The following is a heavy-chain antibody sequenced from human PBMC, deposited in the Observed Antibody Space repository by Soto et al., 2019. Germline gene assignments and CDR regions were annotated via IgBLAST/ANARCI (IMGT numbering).Heavy chain of an antibody. V-gene: IGHV3-49*03. J-gene: IGHJ6*02. Sequence: GGSLRLSCTGSGFTFGDYAVSWFRQAPGKGLEWVGFIRSKAYGGTTEYAASVKDRFTISRDDSKSIAYLQMNSLKTEDTAVYYCTGSTRDPGWGQGTTVTVSS. CDR1: GFTFGDYA. CDR2: IRSKAYGGTT. D-gene: IGHD2-2*01. CDR3: TGSTRDPG.